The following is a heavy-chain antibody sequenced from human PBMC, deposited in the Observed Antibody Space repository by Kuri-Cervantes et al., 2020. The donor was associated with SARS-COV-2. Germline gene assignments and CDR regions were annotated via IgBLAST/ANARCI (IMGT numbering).Heavy chain of an antibody. J-gene: IGHJ5*02. Sequence: VKVSCKASGGTFSSYAISWVRQAPGQGLEWMGGIIPIFGTANYAQKFQGRVTITADESTSTAYMELSSLRSEDTAVYYCARGPSAMATISYNWFDPWGQGTLVTVSS. CDR1: GGTFSSYA. D-gene: IGHD5-24*01. CDR2: IIPIFGTA. V-gene: IGHV1-69*01. CDR3: ARGPSAMATISYNWFDP.